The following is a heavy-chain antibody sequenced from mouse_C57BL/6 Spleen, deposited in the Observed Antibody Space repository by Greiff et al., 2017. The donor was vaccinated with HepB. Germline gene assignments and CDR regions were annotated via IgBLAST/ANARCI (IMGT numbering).Heavy chain of an antibody. V-gene: IGHV1-55*01. Sequence: QVQLQQPGAELVKPGASVKMSCKASGYTFTSYWITWVKQRPGQGLEWIGDIYPGSGSTNYNEKFKSKATLTVDTSSSTAYMQLSSLTSEDSAVYYCARECCSSAVVRYWYFAVWRTGTPVTVSS. D-gene: IGHD1-1*01. CDR3: ARECCSSAVVRYWYFAV. CDR2: IYPGSGST. CDR1: GYTFTSYW. J-gene: IGHJ1*03.